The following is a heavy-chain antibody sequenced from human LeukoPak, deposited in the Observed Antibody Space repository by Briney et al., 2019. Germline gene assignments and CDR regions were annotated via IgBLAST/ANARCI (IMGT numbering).Heavy chain of an antibody. J-gene: IGHJ4*02. CDR2: IYYSGST. CDR1: GGSISSSSYY. CDR3: ASLPYYYGSGSSF. V-gene: IGHV4-39*01. Sequence: SETLSLTCTVSGGSISSSSYYWGWIRQPPGKGLEWIGSIYYSGSTYYNPSLKSRVTISVDTSKNQFSLKLGSVTAADTAVYYCASLPYYYGSGSSFWGQGTLVTVSS. D-gene: IGHD3-10*01.